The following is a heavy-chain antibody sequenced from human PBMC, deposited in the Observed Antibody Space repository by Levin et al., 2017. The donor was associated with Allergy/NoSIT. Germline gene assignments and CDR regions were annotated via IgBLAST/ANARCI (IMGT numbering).Heavy chain of an antibody. D-gene: IGHD3-10*01. CDR1: GFAFSDYF. CDR2: TSGSSTYT. V-gene: IGHV3-11*05. J-gene: IGHJ4*02. CDR3: ARDNPYGSGWSDF. Sequence: GGSLRLSCAASGFAFSDYFMSWIRQAPGRGLEWVSYTSGSSTYTTYADSVRGRFTISRGNAKNSLFLQMNSLSAEDTAVYYCARDNPYGSGWSDFWGPGTLVTVSS.